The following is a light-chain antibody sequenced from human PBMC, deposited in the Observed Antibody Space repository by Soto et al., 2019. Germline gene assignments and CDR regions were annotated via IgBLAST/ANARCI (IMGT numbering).Light chain of an antibody. CDR3: QVWDSSTGVV. V-gene: IGLV3-9*01. Sequence: SYELTQPLSVSVALVQTARITCGGNNIGSKNVHWYQQKPGQAPVLVIYRDSNRPSGIPERFSGSNSGNTATLTISRAQAGDEADYYCQVWDSSTGVVFGGGTKLTVL. CDR1: NIGSKN. J-gene: IGLJ2*01. CDR2: RDS.